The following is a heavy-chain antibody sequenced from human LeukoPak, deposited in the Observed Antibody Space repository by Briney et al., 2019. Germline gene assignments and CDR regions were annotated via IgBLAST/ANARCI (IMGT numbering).Heavy chain of an antibody. J-gene: IGHJ3*02. CDR2: IKLDGSQK. V-gene: IGHV3-7*01. CDR3: ARSRIKGPDAFDI. D-gene: IGHD1-14*01. CDR1: GFTFSSYW. Sequence: GGSLRLSCEASGFTFSSYWMSWVRQAPGKGLEWVANIKLDGSQKFYVDSVKGRFTISRDNAKKSLYLQMNSLRAEDTAVYYCARSRIKGPDAFDIWGQGTMVTVSS.